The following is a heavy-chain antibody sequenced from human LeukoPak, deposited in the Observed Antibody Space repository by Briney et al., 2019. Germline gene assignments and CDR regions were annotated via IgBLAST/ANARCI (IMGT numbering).Heavy chain of an antibody. V-gene: IGHV3-30-3*01. D-gene: IGHD3-22*01. CDR2: ISYDGSNK. CDR1: GFTFSSYA. J-gene: IGHJ6*02. CDR3: AREPAYYYDSSGYYQYYYGMDV. Sequence: GGSLRLSCAASGFTFSSYAMHWVRQAPGKGLEWVAVISYDGSNKYYADSVKGRFTISRDNSKNTLYLQMNSLRAEDTAVYYCAREPAYYYDSSGYYQYYYGMDVWGQGTTVTVSS.